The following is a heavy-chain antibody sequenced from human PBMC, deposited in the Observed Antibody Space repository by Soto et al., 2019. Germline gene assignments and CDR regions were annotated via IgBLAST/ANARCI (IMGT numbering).Heavy chain of an antibody. CDR2: IDPSDSYT. D-gene: IGHD1-26*01. CDR1: GYSFTSYW. V-gene: IGHV5-10-1*01. J-gene: IGHJ6*02. CDR3: ARLXIVGATAPAHYCYGMDV. Sequence: GESLKISCKGSGYSFTSYWISWVRQMPWKGLEWMGRIDPSDSYTNYSPSFQGHVTISADKSISTAYLQWSSLKASDTAMYYCARLXIVGATAPAHYCYGMDVWGQGTTVTVSS.